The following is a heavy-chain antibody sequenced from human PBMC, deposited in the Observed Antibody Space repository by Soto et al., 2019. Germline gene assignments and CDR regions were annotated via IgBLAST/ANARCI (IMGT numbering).Heavy chain of an antibody. CDR3: ASEILYYDFWSGYWPPSPYYYGMDV. V-gene: IGHV7-4-1*01. J-gene: IGHJ6*02. CDR2: INTNTGNP. CDR1: GFTLSTYD. D-gene: IGHD3-3*01. Sequence: GGSLRLSCAASGFTLSTYDMNWVRQAPGQGLEWMGWINTNTGNPTYAQGFTGRFVFSLDTSVSTAYLQICSLKAEDTAVYYCASEILYYDFWSGYWPPSPYYYGMDVWGQGTTVTVSS.